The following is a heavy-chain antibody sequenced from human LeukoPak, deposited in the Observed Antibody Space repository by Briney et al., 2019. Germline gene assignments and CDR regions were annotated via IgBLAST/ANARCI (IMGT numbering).Heavy chain of an antibody. CDR2: IKQDGTEE. CDR3: ARDPCHGALDY. D-gene: IGHD2-2*01. Sequence: GGSLRLSCAASGFTFSSYAMSWVRRAPGKGLEWVANIKQDGTEEYYVDSVRGRFSISKDNAKNSLYLQMNSLRAEDTAVYYCARDPCHGALDYWGQGALVTVSS. CDR1: GFTFSSYA. J-gene: IGHJ4*02. V-gene: IGHV3-7*03.